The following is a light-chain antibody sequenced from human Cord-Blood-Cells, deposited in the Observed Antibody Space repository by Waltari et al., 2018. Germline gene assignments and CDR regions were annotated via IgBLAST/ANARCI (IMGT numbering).Light chain of an antibody. V-gene: IGKV3-15*01. CDR1: QSVSSN. CDR2: GAS. Sequence: EIVMTQSPATLSVSPGERATLSCRASQSVSSNLAWYQQKPGQAPRLLIYGASTGATGIPARFSGSGSGTEFTLTISSLQSEDFAVYYCQQYNNWSTFGPGTKVDIK. CDR3: QQYNNWST. J-gene: IGKJ3*01.